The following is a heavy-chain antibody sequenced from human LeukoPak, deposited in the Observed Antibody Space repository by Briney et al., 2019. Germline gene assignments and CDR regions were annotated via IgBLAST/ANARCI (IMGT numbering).Heavy chain of an antibody. V-gene: IGHV3-30-3*01. J-gene: IGHJ1*01. Sequence: PGGSLRLSCAASGFTFSSYAMHWVRQAPGKGLEWVAVISYDGSNKYYADSVKGRFTIPRDNSKNTLYLQMNSLRAEDTAVYYCARPPYKTVTTEYFQHWGQGTLVTVSS. CDR3: ARPPYKTVTTEYFQH. CDR1: GFTFSSYA. CDR2: ISYDGSNK. D-gene: IGHD4-17*01.